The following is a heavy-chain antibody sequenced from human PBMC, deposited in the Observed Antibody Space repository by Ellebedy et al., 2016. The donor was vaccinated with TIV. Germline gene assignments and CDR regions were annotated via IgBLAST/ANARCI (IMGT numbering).Heavy chain of an antibody. CDR2: INAGNGNT. J-gene: IGHJ6*02. CDR1: GYTFTSYA. V-gene: IGHV1-3*01. CDR3: ARGSTVSYYYHYGMDV. Sequence: AASVKVSCKASGYTFTSYAMHWVRQAPGQRLEWMGWINAGNGNTKYSQKFQGIVTITRDTSASTAYMELSSLRSQDTAVYYCARGSTVSYYYHYGMDVWGQGTTVTVSS. D-gene: IGHD4-11*01.